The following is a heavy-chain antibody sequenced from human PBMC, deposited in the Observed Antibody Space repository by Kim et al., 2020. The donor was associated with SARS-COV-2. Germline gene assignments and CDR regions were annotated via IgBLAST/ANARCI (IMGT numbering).Heavy chain of an antibody. CDR3: ARSGSSSWYLGAINYYYGMDV. V-gene: IGHV4-59*08. CDR2: IYYSGST. Sequence: SETLSLTCTVSGGSISSYYWSWIRQPPGKGLEWIGYIYYSGSTNYNPSLKSRVTISVDTSKNQFSLKLSSVTAADTAVYYCARSGSSSWYLGAINYYYGMDVWGQGTTVTVSS. CDR1: GGSISSYY. D-gene: IGHD6-13*01. J-gene: IGHJ6*02.